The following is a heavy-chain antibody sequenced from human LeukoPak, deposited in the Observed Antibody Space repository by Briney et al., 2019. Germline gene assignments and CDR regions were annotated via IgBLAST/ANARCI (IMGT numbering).Heavy chain of an antibody. D-gene: IGHD6-19*01. CDR3: ARDLIAVAGFDY. CDR1: GYTFTSYY. J-gene: IGHJ4*02. CDR2: INPSGGST. Sequence: ASVKVSCKASGYTFTSYYMHWVRQAPGQGLEWMGIINPSGGSTSYAQKFQGRVTMTRDTSTSTVYMGLSSLRSEDTAVYYCARDLIAVAGFDYWGQGSPVTVSS. V-gene: IGHV1-46*01.